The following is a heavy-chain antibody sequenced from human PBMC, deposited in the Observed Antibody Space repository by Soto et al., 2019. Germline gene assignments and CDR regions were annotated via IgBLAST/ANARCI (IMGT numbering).Heavy chain of an antibody. J-gene: IGHJ4*02. CDR3: ARAIFGSSDY. CDR1: GGSISSGGYY. V-gene: IGHV4-31*03. D-gene: IGHD3-10*02. CDR2: IYYSGPT. Sequence: SETLSLTCSVSGGSISSGGYYWSWIRQHPGKGLEWIGYIYYSGPTYYNPSLKSRVTISVDTSKNQFSLKLSSVTAADTAVYYCARAIFGSSDYWGQGTLVTVS.